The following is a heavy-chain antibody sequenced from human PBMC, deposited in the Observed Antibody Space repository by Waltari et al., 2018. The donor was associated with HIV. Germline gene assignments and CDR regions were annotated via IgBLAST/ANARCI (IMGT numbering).Heavy chain of an antibody. CDR1: GGSISTYNW. Sequence: QVQLQESGPGQVEPSGTPSITCAVSGGSISTYNWWTWVRQPPGKGLEWIGEIYHPGSTNYNKSLKSRVTISVDKSKNQFSLELRSVTAADTAVYYCVRVVSDGNGSSWLDPWGQGTLVTVSS. V-gene: IGHV4-4*02. J-gene: IGHJ5*02. CDR3: VRVVSDGNGSSWLDP. D-gene: IGHD2-21*01. CDR2: IYHPGST.